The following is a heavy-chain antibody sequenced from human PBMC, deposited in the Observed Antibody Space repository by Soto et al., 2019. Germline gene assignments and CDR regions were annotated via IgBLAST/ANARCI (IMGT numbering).Heavy chain of an antibody. CDR3: ARGGVTGTYFDY. D-gene: IGHD1-7*01. V-gene: IGHV4-30-2*01. J-gene: IGHJ4*02. CDR2: IYHSGST. CDR1: GGSISSGGYS. Sequence: SETLSLTCGVSGGSISSGGYSWSWIRQPPGKGLEWIGYIYHSGSTYYNPSLKSRVTISVDRSKNQFSLKLSSVTAADTAVYYCARGGVTGTYFDYWGQGTLVTVSS.